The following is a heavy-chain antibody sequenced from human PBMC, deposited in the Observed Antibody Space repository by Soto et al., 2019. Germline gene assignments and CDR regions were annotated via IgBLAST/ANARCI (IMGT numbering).Heavy chain of an antibody. V-gene: IGHV1-69*02. CDR3: ARDWNYDY. J-gene: IGHJ4*02. CDR1: GGTFSSYT. Sequence: ASVKVSCKASGGTFSSYTISWVRQAPGQGLEWMGRIIPIHGIANYAQKFQGRVTMTADKSTSTAYMELRSLRSDDTAVYYCARDWNYDYWGQGTLVTVSS. CDR2: IIPIHGIA. D-gene: IGHD1-7*01.